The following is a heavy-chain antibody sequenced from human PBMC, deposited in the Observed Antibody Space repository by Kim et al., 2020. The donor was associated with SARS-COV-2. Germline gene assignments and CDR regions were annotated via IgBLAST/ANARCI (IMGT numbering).Heavy chain of an antibody. D-gene: IGHD2-15*01. V-gene: IGHV1-46*01. CDR1: GYTFTSYY. J-gene: IGHJ6*02. CDR2: INPSGGST. CDR3: AKNTFGYCSGGSCYWYGMDV. Sequence: ASVKVSCKASGYTFTSYYMHWVRQAPGQGLEWMGIINPSGGSTSYAQKFQGRVTMTRDTSTSTVYMELSSMRSEDTAVYYCAKNTFGYCSGGSCYWYGMDVWGQGTTVTVSS.